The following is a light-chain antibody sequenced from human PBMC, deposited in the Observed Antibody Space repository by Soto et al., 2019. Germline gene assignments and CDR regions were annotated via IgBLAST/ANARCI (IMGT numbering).Light chain of an antibody. V-gene: IGKV2-28*01. J-gene: IGKJ1*01. Sequence: DIVMTQSPLSLPVTPGEPASISCRSSQSLLHSNGYNYLDWYLQKPGQSPQLLIYLGFNRASGVPDRFSGSGSGTDFTLKISRVEAEDVGVYYCMQALQTPTFGQGTKVEIK. CDR2: LGF. CDR3: MQALQTPT. CDR1: QSLLHSNGYNY.